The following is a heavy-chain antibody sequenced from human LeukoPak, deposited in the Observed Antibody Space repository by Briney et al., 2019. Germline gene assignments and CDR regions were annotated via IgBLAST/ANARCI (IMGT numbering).Heavy chain of an antibody. D-gene: IGHD6-6*01. CDR1: GFTFSSYE. J-gene: IGHJ6*02. Sequence: GSLRLSCAASGFTFSSYEMNWVRQAPGKGLEWVSYISSSGSTIYYADSVKGRFTISRDNAKNPLYLQMNSLRAEDTAVYYCASSSMDQDLDYGMDVWGQGTTVTVSS. CDR3: ASSSMDQDLDYGMDV. CDR2: ISSSGSTI. V-gene: IGHV3-48*03.